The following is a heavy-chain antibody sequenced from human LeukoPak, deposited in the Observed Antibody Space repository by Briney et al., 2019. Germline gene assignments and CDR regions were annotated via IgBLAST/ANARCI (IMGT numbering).Heavy chain of an antibody. J-gene: IGHJ4*02. V-gene: IGHV3-33*01. CDR2: IWYDGSNK. D-gene: IGHD4-17*01. Sequence: GGSLRLSCAASGFTFSSYGMHWVRQAPGKGLEWVGVIWYDGSNKYYADSVKGRFTISSDNSNDHMYLQMNSMRAEDTAVYYCARRASDLRDYVSNFDYWGRGTLVTVSS. CDR1: GFTFSSYG. CDR3: ARRASDLRDYVSNFDY.